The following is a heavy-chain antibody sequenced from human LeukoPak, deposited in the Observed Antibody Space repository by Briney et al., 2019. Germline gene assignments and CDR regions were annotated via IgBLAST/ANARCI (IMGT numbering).Heavy chain of an antibody. D-gene: IGHD2-15*01. V-gene: IGHV3-23*01. CDR1: GFTFSSSA. CDR3: AKQLGYCSDGSCYFPY. J-gene: IGHJ4*02. Sequence: GGSLRLSCAASGFTFSSSAMSWVRQVPGKGLEWVSGISASGGNTYYAVSVQGRFTISRDNSKSTLCLQMNSLRAEDTAVYYCAKQLGYCSDGSCYFPYWGQGTLVTVSS. CDR2: ISASGGNT.